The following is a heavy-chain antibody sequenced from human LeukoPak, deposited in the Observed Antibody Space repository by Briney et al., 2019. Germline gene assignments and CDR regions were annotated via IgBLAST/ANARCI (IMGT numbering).Heavy chain of an antibody. V-gene: IGHV4-38-2*01. CDR3: ARGGIAAAAPFDY. J-gene: IGHJ4*02. Sequence: SETLSLTCAVSGYSISSGYYCGCIRQPPGKGLEWIGSIYYSGSTYYNPSLKSRVTISVDTSKNQFSLKLSSVTAADTAVYYCARGGIAAAAPFDYWGQGILVTVSS. D-gene: IGHD6-13*01. CDR1: GYSISSGYY. CDR2: IYYSGST.